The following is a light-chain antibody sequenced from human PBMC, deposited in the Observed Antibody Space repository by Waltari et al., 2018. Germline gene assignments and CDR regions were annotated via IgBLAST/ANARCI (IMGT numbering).Light chain of an antibody. V-gene: IGKV3-20*01. CDR3: QQYYSAPYT. J-gene: IGKJ2*01. CDR1: QTISNSQ. Sequence: EIVLTQSPGSLSLSPGERATLSCRASQTISNSQLAWYQQRPGQGPRRLIYGASRRATGIPDRFSGSGSGTDFTLTISRLEPEDFAVYYCQQYYSAPYTFGQGTKLEIK. CDR2: GAS.